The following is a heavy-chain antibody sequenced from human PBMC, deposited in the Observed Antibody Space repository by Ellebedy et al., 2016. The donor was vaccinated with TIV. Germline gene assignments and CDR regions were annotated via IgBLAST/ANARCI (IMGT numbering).Heavy chain of an antibody. CDR1: GSNFSSYS. Sequence: GGSLRLXCAGSGSNFSSYSMNWVRQAPGKGLEWVSFISTSDSYIYYADSVKGRITISRDNARNSLYLQMNSLRAEDTAVYYCARDKGYYDTSGYHPNFDHWGQGTLVTVSS. CDR3: ARDKGYYDTSGYHPNFDH. D-gene: IGHD3-22*01. V-gene: IGHV3-21*01. CDR2: ISTSDSYI. J-gene: IGHJ4*02.